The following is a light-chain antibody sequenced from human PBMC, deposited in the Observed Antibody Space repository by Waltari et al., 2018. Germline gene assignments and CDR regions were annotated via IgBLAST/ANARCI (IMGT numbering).Light chain of an antibody. CDR1: QSISTW. CDR2: KAS. Sequence: DIQMTQSPSTLSASVGDRVTITCRASQSISTWLAWFQQKPGNAPKVLIYKASSLESGVPSRFSGSRSGTEFTLTISSPQPDDFATYYCQHYNSFPYTFGQGTKLEIK. CDR3: QHYNSFPYT. J-gene: IGKJ2*01. V-gene: IGKV1-5*03.